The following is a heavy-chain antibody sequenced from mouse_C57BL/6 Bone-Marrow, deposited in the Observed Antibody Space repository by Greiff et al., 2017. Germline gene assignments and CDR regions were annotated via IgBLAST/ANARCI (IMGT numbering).Heavy chain of an antibody. V-gene: IGHV1-72*01. Sequence: VKVVESGAELVKPGASVKLSCKASGYTFTSYWMHWVKQRPGRGLEWIGRIDPNSGGTKYNEKFKSKATLTVDKPSSTAYMQLSSLTSEDSAVYYCARGGWLLLLFDYWGQGTTLTVSS. CDR1: GYTFTSYW. J-gene: IGHJ2*01. D-gene: IGHD2-3*01. CDR3: ARGGWLLLLFDY. CDR2: IDPNSGGT.